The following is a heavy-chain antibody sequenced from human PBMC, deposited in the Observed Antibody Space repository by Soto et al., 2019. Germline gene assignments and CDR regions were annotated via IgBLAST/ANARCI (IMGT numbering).Heavy chain of an antibody. CDR2: INSDGSDT. J-gene: IGHJ6*02. CDR1: GFTFSNYW. Sequence: GGSLRLSCAGSGFTFSNYWMHWVRQAPGEGLVWLSRINSDGSDTNYADSVKGRFTISRDNSKNTLYLQMNSLRAEDTAVYYCARGSKSRADHHYRLAVSGQRTTVTGSS. V-gene: IGHV3-74*01. D-gene: IGHD2-2*01. CDR3: ARGSKSRADHHYRLAV.